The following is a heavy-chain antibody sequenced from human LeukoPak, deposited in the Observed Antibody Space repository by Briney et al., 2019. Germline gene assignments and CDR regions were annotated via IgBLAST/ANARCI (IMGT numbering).Heavy chain of an antibody. V-gene: IGHV3-30*18. CDR1: GFTVSSNY. J-gene: IGHJ4*02. D-gene: IGHD1-26*01. CDR2: VSYDASKY. CDR3: AKDRPLYSGSQHFDF. Sequence: GSLRLSCAASGFTVSSNYMSWVRQAPGKGLEWVAVVSYDASKYYHADSVKGRFTISRDNSKNTLYLQMDSLKPDDTAVYYCAKDRPLYSGSQHFDFWGQGTLVTVSS.